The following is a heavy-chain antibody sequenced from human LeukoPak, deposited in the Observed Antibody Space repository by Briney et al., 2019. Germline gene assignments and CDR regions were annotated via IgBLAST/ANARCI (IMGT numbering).Heavy chain of an antibody. J-gene: IGHJ4*02. CDR2: ISSNGGST. CDR3: VKGMDIAMVSAFDY. Sequence: GGTLRLSCSASGFTFSSYAMHWVRQAPGKGLEYVSAISSNGGSTYYADSVKGRFTISRDNSKNTLYLQMSSLRAEDTAVYYCVKGMDIAMVSAFDYWGQGTLVTVSS. D-gene: IGHD5-18*01. CDR1: GFTFSSYA. V-gene: IGHV3-64D*09.